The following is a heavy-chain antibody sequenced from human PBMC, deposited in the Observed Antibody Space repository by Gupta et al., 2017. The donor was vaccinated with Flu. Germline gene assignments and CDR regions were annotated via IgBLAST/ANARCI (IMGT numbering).Heavy chain of an antibody. Sequence: VESGGGVVEPGRSLRLSCAACGFVFGAYGTHWVRQAPGKGLEWVAVISYDASKTYYSDSVKGRFTISRDNSRDTLYLQMNSLRPEDTAVYYCAKTGTTGYYYMDVWGKGTTVIVSS. CDR2: ISYDASKT. D-gene: IGHD1-7*01. J-gene: IGHJ6*03. V-gene: IGHV3-30*18. CDR1: GFVFGAYG. CDR3: AKTGTTGYYYMDV.